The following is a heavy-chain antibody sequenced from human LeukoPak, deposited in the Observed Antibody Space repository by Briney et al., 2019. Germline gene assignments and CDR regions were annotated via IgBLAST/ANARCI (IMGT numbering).Heavy chain of an antibody. CDR1: GGSFSGFY. V-gene: IGHV4-34*01. CDR3: ARGRIIGTTNNWFDP. D-gene: IGHD1-1*01. Sequence: SETLSLTCAVYGGSFSGFYWSWPRQPPGQGLEWIGEINHSGSTYYNPSLKSRITMSVDTSENQFSLRLSSVTAADTAMYYCARGRIIGTTNNWFDPWGQATLVTVSA. J-gene: IGHJ5*02. CDR2: INHSGST.